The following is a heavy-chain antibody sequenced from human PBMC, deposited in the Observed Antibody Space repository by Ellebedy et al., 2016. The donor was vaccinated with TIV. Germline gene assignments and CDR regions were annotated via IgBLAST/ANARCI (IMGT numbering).Heavy chain of an antibody. D-gene: IGHD2-8*01. CDR1: GGTFISYA. V-gene: IGHV1-69*13. J-gene: IGHJ6*02. Sequence: ASVKVSCXASGGTFISYAISWVRQAPGQGLEWMGGIIPIFGTANHAQKFQGRVTITADESTSTAYMELSSLRSDDTAVYYCARGLIGGGYGMDVWGQGTTVTVSS. CDR3: ARGLIGGGYGMDV. CDR2: IIPIFGTA.